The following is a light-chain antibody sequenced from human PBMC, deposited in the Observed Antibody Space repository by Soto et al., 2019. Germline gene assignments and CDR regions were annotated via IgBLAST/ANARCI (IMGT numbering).Light chain of an antibody. CDR3: VTWDDSLSGHVV. CDR2: RNN. J-gene: IGLJ2*01. CDR1: SSNIGGNY. Sequence: QAVVTQSPSASGTPGQRVTISCSGSSSNIGGNYVYWYQHLPGMAPKLLIFRNNQRPSGVPDRFSGSKSGTSASLAISGLRSEDEADYYCVTWDDSLSGHVVIGGGTKVTVL. V-gene: IGLV1-47*01.